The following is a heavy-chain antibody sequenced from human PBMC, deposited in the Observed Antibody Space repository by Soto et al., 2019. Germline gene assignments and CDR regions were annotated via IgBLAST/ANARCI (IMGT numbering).Heavy chain of an antibody. D-gene: IGHD3-3*01. CDR3: SRDGDYSRLDV. Sequence: EVQVVESGGGLVQAGRSLRLSCSFSGFTSGDYGLTWVRQDPGQGVEWVGFTTSPAYGGSTEYGASVKGRFIISRDEFKSVAYLQMNSVQTEDTAIYYCSRDGDYSRLDVWGRGTTITVSS. CDR1: GFTSGDYG. J-gene: IGHJ6*02. V-gene: IGHV3-49*04. CDR2: TTSPAYGGST.